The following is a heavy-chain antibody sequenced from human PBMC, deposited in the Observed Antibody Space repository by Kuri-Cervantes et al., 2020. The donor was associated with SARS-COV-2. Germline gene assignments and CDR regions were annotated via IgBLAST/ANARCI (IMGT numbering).Heavy chain of an antibody. Sequence: SCAVYGGSFSGYYWSWIRQPPGKGLEWIGYIYHSGSTYYNPSLKSRVTISVDRSKNQFSLKLSSVTAADTAVYYCARADNGANWFDPWGQGTLVTVSS. CDR3: ARADNGANWFDP. V-gene: IGHV4-30-2*01. J-gene: IGHJ5*02. CDR1: GGSFSGYY. D-gene: IGHD1-14*01. CDR2: IYHSGST.